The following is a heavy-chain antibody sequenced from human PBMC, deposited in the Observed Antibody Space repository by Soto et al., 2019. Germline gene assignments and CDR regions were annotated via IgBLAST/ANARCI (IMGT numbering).Heavy chain of an antibody. CDR3: ARDRGYYDFWSGYYTGDYYYYGMDV. Sequence: QPGGSLRLSCAASGFTFSSYWMSWVRQAPGKGLEWVANIKQDGSEKYYVDSVKGRFTISRDNAKNSLYLQMNSLRAEDTAVYYCARDRGYYDFWSGYYTGDYYYYGMDVWGQGTTVTVSS. V-gene: IGHV3-7*03. J-gene: IGHJ6*02. CDR2: IKQDGSEK. CDR1: GFTFSSYW. D-gene: IGHD3-3*01.